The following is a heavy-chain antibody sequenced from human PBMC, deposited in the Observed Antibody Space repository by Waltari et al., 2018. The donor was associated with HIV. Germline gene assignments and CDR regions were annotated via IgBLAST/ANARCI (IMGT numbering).Heavy chain of an antibody. CDR2: ICSSGTT. J-gene: IGHJ4*02. CDR3: AREEFCSGGSCHGVGY. D-gene: IGHD2-15*01. CDR1: GGSISRGSYY. V-gene: IGHV4-61*02. Sequence: QVQLQESGPGLVKPSQTLSLTCTVSGGSISRGSYYWSWLRQPAGMGLEWRGSICSSGTTNYNPSLKSRVTISVDTSKNQFSLKLRSVTAADAAVYYCAREEFCSGGSCHGVGYWGQGTLVTVSS.